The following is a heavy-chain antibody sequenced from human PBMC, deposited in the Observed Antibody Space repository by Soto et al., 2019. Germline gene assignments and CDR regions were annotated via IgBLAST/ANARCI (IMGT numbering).Heavy chain of an antibody. D-gene: IGHD3-22*01. CDR2: IIPIFGTA. V-gene: IGHV1-69*01. Sequence: VASVKVSCKASGGTFSSYAISWVRQAPGQGLEWMGGIIPIFGTANYAQKFQGRVTITADESTSTAYMELSSLRSEDTAVYYCARALMDYYDSSGYYLAAFDIWGQGTMVTVSS. CDR1: GGTFSSYA. CDR3: ARALMDYYDSSGYYLAAFDI. J-gene: IGHJ3*02.